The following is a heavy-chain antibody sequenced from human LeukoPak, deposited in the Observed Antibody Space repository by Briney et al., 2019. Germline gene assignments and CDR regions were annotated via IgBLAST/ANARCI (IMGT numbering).Heavy chain of an antibody. CDR3: ARAMGGIGGIHYYYYGMDV. CDR2: IYPGDSGT. V-gene: IGHV5-51*01. CDR1: GYSFTSYW. Sequence: GESLKISCKGSGYSFTSYWIGWVRPMPGKGLEWMGIIYPGDSGTRYSPSFQGQVTISADKSISTAYLQWSSLKASDTAMYYCARAMGGIGGIHYYYYGMDVWGQGTTVTVSS. D-gene: IGHD5-18*01. J-gene: IGHJ6*02.